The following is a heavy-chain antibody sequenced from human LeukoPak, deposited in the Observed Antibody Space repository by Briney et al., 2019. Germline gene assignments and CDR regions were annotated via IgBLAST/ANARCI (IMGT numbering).Heavy chain of an antibody. CDR2: IKQDGSEK. D-gene: IGHD5-24*01. V-gene: IGHV3-7*01. CDR3: ARVVDGYDYYYYYGMDV. Sequence: GGSLRLSCAASGFTFSSYWMSWVRQALGKGLEWVANIKQDGSEKYYVDSVKGRFTISRDNAMNSLYLQMNSLRAEDTAVYYCARVVDGYDYYYYYGMDVWGQGTTVTVSS. CDR1: GFTFSSYW. J-gene: IGHJ6*02.